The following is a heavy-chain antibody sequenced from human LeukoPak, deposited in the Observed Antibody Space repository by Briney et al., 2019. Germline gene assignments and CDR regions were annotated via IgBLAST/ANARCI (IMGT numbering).Heavy chain of an antibody. Sequence: GEALKISCKGSGYSFTSYWIGWVRQMPGKGVEWMGIIYPGDSDTRYSPSFQGQVTISADKSISTAYLQWSSLKASDTAMYYCARQYEDYDSNYYYGMDVWGQGTTVTVSS. CDR2: IYPGDSDT. D-gene: IGHD3-3*01. CDR1: GYSFTSYW. V-gene: IGHV5-51*01. J-gene: IGHJ6*02. CDR3: ARQYEDYDSNYYYGMDV.